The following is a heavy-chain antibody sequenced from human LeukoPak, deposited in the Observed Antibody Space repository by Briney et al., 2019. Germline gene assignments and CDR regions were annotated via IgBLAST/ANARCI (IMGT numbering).Heavy chain of an antibody. CDR1: GYSISSGYY. CDR3: ARLASGSSAVDY. Sequence: PSETLSLTCAVSGYSISSGYYWGWIRQPPGQGLEWIGSIYHSGSTFYNPSLKSRVTILVDTSKSPFSLKLSSVTAADTAVYYCARLASGSSAVDYWGQGTLVAVSS. CDR2: IYHSGST. V-gene: IGHV4-38-2*01. J-gene: IGHJ4*02. D-gene: IGHD6-6*01.